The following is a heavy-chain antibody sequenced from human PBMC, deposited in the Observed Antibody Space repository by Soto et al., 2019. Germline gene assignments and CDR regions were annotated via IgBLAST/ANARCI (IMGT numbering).Heavy chain of an antibody. J-gene: IGHJ6*02. CDR1: GGSISGGNW. Sequence: PSETLSLGCTVSGGSISGGNWWSWVRQPPGKGRGWIGEIYHSGSTNYNPSLKSRVTISVDKSKNQFSLKLSSVTAADTAVYYGARLRWMDCTMTPCGGGGTDYYGMDVWGQGTTVT. V-gene: IGHV4-4*02. D-gene: IGHD2-8*01. CDR3: ARLRWMDCTMTPCGGGGTDYYGMDV. CDR2: IYHSGST.